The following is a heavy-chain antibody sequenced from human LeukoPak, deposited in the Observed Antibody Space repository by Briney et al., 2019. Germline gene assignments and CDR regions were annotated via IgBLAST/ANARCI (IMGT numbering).Heavy chain of an antibody. CDR2: INPNSGGT. CDR3: ARAQRATNYYYYMDV. D-gene: IGHD5-24*01. V-gene: IGHV1-2*02. J-gene: IGHJ6*03. CDR1: GYTFTGYY. Sequence: ASVKVSCKASGYTFTGYYMHWVRQAPGQGLEWMGWINPNSGGTNYAQKFQGRVTMTRDMSTSTVYMELSSLRSEDTAVYYYARAQRATNYYYYMDVWGKGTTVTVSS.